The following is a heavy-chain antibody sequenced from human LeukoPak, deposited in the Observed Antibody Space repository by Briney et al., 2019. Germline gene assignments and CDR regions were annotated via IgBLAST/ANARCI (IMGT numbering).Heavy chain of an antibody. J-gene: IGHJ4*02. CDR3: ARFNGEYYRIDY. CDR1: GFTFDDYG. CDR2: INWNGGST. V-gene: IGHV3-20*04. D-gene: IGHD2/OR15-2a*01. Sequence: PGGSLRLSCAASGFTFDDYGMSWVRQAPGKGLEWVSGINWNGGSTGYADSVKGRFTISRDNAKNSLYLQMNSLRAGETALYYCARFNGEYYRIDYWGQGTLVTVSS.